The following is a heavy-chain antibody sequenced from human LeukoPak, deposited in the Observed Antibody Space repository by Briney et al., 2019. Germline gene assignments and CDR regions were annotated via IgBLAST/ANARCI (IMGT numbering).Heavy chain of an antibody. J-gene: IGHJ4*02. CDR3: ARVAPSRGGNSGGDY. CDR1: GYTFTSYG. D-gene: IGHD4-23*01. V-gene: IGHV1-18*01. Sequence: ASVKVSCKASGYTFTSYGISWVRPAPGQGLEWMGWISTYDGKTNYEQKLQGRVTMNTDQSTSSAYKELRSLRSDDTAVYYCARVAPSRGGNSGGDYWGQGTLGTVSS. CDR2: ISTYDGKT.